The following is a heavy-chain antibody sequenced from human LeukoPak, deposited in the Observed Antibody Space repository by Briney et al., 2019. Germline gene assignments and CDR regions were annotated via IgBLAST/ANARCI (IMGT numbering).Heavy chain of an antibody. CDR2: IIPIFGTA. CDR3: AREEAAAGLN. J-gene: IGHJ4*02. V-gene: IGHV1-69*05. Sequence: SVKVSCKASGGTFSSYAISWVRQAPGQGLEWMGGIIPIFGTANYAQKFQGRVTMTTDTSTSTAYMELRSLRSDDTAVYYCAREEAAAGLNWGQGTLVTVSS. D-gene: IGHD6-13*01. CDR1: GGTFSSYA.